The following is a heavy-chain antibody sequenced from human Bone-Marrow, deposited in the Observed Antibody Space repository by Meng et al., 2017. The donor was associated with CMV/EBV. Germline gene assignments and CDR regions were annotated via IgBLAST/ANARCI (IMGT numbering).Heavy chain of an antibody. D-gene: IGHD6-19*01. CDR1: GYTFTSYD. CDR2: MNPNSGNT. J-gene: IGHJ6*02. Sequence: ASVKVSCKASGYTFTSYDINWVRQATGQGLEWMGWMNPNSGNTGYAQKFQGRVTITRNTSISTAYMELSSLRSEDTAVYYCARALAVAGNYYYYGMDVWGQGTTVTVSS. V-gene: IGHV1-8*03. CDR3: ARALAVAGNYYYYGMDV.